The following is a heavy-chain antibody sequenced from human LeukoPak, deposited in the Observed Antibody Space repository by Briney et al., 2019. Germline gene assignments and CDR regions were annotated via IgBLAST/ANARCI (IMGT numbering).Heavy chain of an antibody. CDR2: IYYSGST. D-gene: IGHD6-19*01. CDR1: GGSISSYS. CDR3: ARVGAVAGYDAFDI. V-gene: IGHV4-59*01. J-gene: IGHJ3*02. Sequence: ASETLSLTCTVSGGSISSYSWSWIRQPPGKGLEWIGYIYYSGSTNYNPSLKSRVTISVDTSKNQFSLKLSSVTAADTAVYYCARVGAVAGYDAFDIWGQGTMVTVSS.